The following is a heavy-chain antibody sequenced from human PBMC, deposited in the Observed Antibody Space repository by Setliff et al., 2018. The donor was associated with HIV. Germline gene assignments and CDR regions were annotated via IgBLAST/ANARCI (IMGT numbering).Heavy chain of an antibody. CDR2: IRSKAYGGTT. CDR3: TTPQWLVPDAFDI. J-gene: IGHJ3*02. CDR1: GFTFGDYA. Sequence: HPGGSLRLSCTASGFTFGDYAMSWVRQAPGKGLEWVGFIRSKAYGGTTEYAASVKGRFTISRDDSKSIAYLQMNSLKTEDTAVYYCTTPQWLVPDAFDIWGQGTMVTVSS. D-gene: IGHD6-19*01. V-gene: IGHV3-49*04.